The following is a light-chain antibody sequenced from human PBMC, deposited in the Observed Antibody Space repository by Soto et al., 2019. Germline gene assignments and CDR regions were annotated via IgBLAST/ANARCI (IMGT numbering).Light chain of an antibody. V-gene: IGKV3-20*01. Sequence: EIVLTQSPGTLSLSPGERATLSCRASRSVTSSFLAWYQQKPGQAPRLLIYGASSRATGIPDRFGGSGSGTDFTLTISRLEPEDFAVYYCQQYGSSPRTFGQGTKVDIK. CDR1: RSVTSSF. CDR2: GAS. J-gene: IGKJ1*01. CDR3: QQYGSSPRT.